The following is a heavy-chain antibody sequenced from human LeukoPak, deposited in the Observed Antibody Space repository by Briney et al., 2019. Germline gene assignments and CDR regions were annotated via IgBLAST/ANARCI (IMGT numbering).Heavy chain of an antibody. J-gene: IGHJ4*02. CDR2: ISYDGSNK. V-gene: IGHV3-30-3*02. CDR1: GFLFSTYA. CDR3: ASGPIVGATGYFDY. D-gene: IGHD1-26*01. Sequence: PGKSLRLSCAASGFLFSTYAMHWVRQAPGKGLEWVAVISYDGSNKYYADSVKGRFTNSRDNSKNTLYLQMNSLRAEDTAAYYCASGPIVGATGYFDYWGQGTLVTVSS.